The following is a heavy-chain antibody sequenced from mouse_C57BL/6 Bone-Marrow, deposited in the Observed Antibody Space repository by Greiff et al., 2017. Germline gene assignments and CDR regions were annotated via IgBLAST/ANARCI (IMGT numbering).Heavy chain of an antibody. D-gene: IGHD2-1*01. CDR2: IHPNSGST. CDR1: GYTFTSYW. V-gene: IGHV1-64*01. J-gene: IGHJ4*01. CDR3: VRGNYDAMDY. Sequence: QVQLQQSGAELVKPGASVKLSCKASGYTFTSYWMHWVKQRPGQGLEWIGMIHPNSGSTNYNEKFKSKATLTVDKSSSTAYMQLSSLTSEDSAVYYCVRGNYDAMDYWGQGTSVTVSS.